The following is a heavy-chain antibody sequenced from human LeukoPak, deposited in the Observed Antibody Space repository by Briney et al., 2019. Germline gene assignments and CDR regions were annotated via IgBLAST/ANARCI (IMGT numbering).Heavy chain of an antibody. CDR3: ARAYKDRSLAGKKEFFQH. V-gene: IGHV3-9*01. Sequence: GGSLRLSCAASGFTFDNYAMNWVRHALGKGLEWISLISWNSGTIGYADSVKGRFTISRDNANNFLYLRMNSLRAEDTALYYCARAYKDRSLAGKKEFFQHWGQGTLVTVSS. J-gene: IGHJ1*01. CDR2: ISWNSGTI. CDR1: GFTFDNYA. D-gene: IGHD6-19*01.